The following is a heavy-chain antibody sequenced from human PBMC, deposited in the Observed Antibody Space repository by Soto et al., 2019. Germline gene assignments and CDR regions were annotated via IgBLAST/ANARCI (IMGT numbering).Heavy chain of an antibody. CDR2: ISSSGSTI. Sequence: PGGSLRLSCAASGLTFSDYYMSWIRQAPGKGLEWVSYISSSGSTIYYADSVKGRFTISRDNAKNSLYLQMNSLRAEDTAVYYCARDISHPYGSGIYYNANYYYYGMDVWGQGTTVTVSS. V-gene: IGHV3-11*01. CDR1: GLTFSDYY. CDR3: ARDISHPYGSGIYYNANYYYYGMDV. D-gene: IGHD3-10*01. J-gene: IGHJ6*02.